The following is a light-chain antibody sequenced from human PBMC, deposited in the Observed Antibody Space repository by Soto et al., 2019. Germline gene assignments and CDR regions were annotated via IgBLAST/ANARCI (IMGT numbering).Light chain of an antibody. V-gene: IGLV2-23*01. Sequence: QSALTQPASVSGSPGQSITISCTGTSSDVGSYNLVSWYQHHPGKAPRLMIYEDSKRPSGVSNRFSGSKSGNTASLTISGLQTEDEADYYCCSFAANDNVVFGGGTKLTVL. CDR2: EDS. CDR3: CSFAANDNVV. CDR1: SSDVGSYNL. J-gene: IGLJ3*02.